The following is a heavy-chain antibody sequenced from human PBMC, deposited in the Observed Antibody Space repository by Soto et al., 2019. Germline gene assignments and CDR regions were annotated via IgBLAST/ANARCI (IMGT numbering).Heavy chain of an antibody. CDR3: ARGRGWRDF. J-gene: IGHJ4*02. CDR1: GYTFSSFD. V-gene: IGHV1-8*01. CDR2: INPNNGHT. D-gene: IGHD6-19*01. Sequence: ASVKVSCKASGYTFSSFDIHWVRQATGQGLEWMGWINPNNGHTDSAQKFQGRITMTMDPSISTVYMELSGLTSDDTAVYYCARGRGWRDFWGQGTLVTVSS.